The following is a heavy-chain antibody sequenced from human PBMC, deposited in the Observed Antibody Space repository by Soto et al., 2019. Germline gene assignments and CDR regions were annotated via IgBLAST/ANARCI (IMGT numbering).Heavy chain of an antibody. Sequence: SSETLSLTCAVSGGSISSSNWWSWVRQPPGKGLEWIGEIYHSGSTNYNPSLKSRVTISVDKSKNQFSLKLSSVTAADTAVYYCARHRGYYDILTGYYTELNFDYWGQGTLVTVSS. J-gene: IGHJ4*02. CDR3: ARHRGYYDILTGYYTELNFDY. CDR1: GGSISSSNW. V-gene: IGHV4-4*02. D-gene: IGHD3-9*01. CDR2: IYHSGST.